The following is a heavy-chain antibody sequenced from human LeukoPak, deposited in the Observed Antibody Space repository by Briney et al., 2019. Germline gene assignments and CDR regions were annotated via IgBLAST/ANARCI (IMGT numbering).Heavy chain of an antibody. V-gene: IGHV4-34*01. J-gene: IGHJ5*02. Sequence: PSETLLLTFAIYGGHFSGYYWSWIRQPPGKGLGKIGGINHSGSTNYTPSLKSRVTISVDTPKNQFSLKLSSVTAADTAVYYCAGGNIVVVPAAIVGNRFDPWGQGTLVTVSS. CDR2: INHSGST. CDR1: GGHFSGYY. CDR3: AGGNIVVVPAAIVGNRFDP. D-gene: IGHD2-2*01.